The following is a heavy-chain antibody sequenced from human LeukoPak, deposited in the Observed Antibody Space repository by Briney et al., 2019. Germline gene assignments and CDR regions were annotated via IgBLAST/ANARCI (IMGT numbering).Heavy chain of an antibody. D-gene: IGHD1-26*01. Sequence: SETLSLTCTVSGGSISSYFWSWIRQPPGKGLEWIGYIYTSGSTNYNPSLKSRVTTSVDTSKNQFSLKLRSVTTADTAVYYCARGGGLLPLDYWGQGTLVTVSS. V-gene: IGHV4-4*09. CDR2: IYTSGST. J-gene: IGHJ4*02. CDR1: GGSISSYF. CDR3: ARGGGLLPLDY.